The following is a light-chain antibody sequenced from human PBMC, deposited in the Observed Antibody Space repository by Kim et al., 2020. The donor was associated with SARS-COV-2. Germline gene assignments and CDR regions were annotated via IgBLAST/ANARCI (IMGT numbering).Light chain of an antibody. CDR2: YDD. Sequence: RQRVTISCSGSSSNNGNNAVNWYQQLPGKAPKLLIYYDDLLPSGVSERFSGSKSGTSASLAISGLQSEDEADYYCAAWDDRLNGPVFGGGTKLAVL. V-gene: IGLV1-36*01. J-gene: IGLJ3*02. CDR1: SSNNGNNA. CDR3: AAWDDRLNGPV.